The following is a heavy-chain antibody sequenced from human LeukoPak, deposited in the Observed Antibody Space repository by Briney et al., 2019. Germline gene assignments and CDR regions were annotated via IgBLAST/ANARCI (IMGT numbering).Heavy chain of an antibody. CDR1: GGSISSSSYY. CDR2: IYYSVST. CDR3: ARAAAGMMYYYYYMDV. J-gene: IGHJ6*03. Sequence: SETLSLTCTVSGGSISSSSYYWGWIRQPPGKGLEWIGSIYYSVSTYYNPSLKSRVTISVDTSKNQFSLKLSSVTAADTAVYYCARAAAGMMYYYYYMDVWGKGTTVTISS. V-gene: IGHV4-39*07. D-gene: IGHD6-13*01.